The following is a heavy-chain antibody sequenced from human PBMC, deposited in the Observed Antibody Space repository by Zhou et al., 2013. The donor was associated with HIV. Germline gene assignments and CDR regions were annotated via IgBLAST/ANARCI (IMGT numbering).Heavy chain of an antibody. J-gene: IGHJ6*02. D-gene: IGHD1-26*01. CDR2: IIPIFGTA. V-gene: IGHV1-69*13. Sequence: QVQLVQSGAEVKKPGSSVKVSCKASGGTFSSYAISWVRQAPGQGLEWMGRIIPIFGTANYAQKFQGRVTITADESTSTAYMELSSLRSEDTAVYYCARDSGSYSNNYYYYYGMDVWGQGTTVTVSS. CDR3: ARDSGSYSNNYYYYYGMDV. CDR1: GGTFSSYA.